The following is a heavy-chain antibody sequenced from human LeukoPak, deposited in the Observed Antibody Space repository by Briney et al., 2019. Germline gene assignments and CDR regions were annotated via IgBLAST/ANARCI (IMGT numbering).Heavy chain of an antibody. Sequence: SVKVSCKASGGTFSSYAISWVRQAPGQGLEWMGRIIPILGIANYAQKFQGRVTITADKSTSTAYMELSSLRSDGTAVYYCARIGAVAGHFDYWGQGTLVTVSS. CDR2: IIPILGIA. CDR1: GGTFSSYA. CDR3: ARIGAVAGHFDY. V-gene: IGHV1-69*04. D-gene: IGHD6-19*01. J-gene: IGHJ4*02.